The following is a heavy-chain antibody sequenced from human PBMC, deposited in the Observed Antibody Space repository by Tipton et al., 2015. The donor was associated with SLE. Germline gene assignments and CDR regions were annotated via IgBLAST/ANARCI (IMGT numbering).Heavy chain of an antibody. J-gene: IGHJ1*01. CDR1: GGSFSGYY. D-gene: IGHD6-19*01. V-gene: IGHV4-34*01. CDR3: ARGRQWLVRGYLQH. CDR2: INHSGST. Sequence: TLSLTCAVYGGSFSGYYWSWIRQPPGKGLEWIGEINHSGSTNYNPSLKSRVTISVDTSKNQFSLKLSSVTAADPAVYYCARGRQWLVRGYLQHWGQGTLVTVSS.